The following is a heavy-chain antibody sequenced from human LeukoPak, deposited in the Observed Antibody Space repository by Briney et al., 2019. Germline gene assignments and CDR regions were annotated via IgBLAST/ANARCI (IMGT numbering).Heavy chain of an antibody. V-gene: IGHV4-30-4*01. D-gene: IGHD6-19*01. Sequence: SQTLSLTCTVSGGSISSGDYYWSWIRQPPGKGLEWIGYIYYSGSTYYSPSLKSRVTISVDTSKNQFSLKLSSVTAADTAVYYCARGVYSSGWQPWDYYFDYWGQGTLVTVSS. CDR3: ARGVYSSGWQPWDYYFDY. CDR2: IYYSGST. CDR1: GGSISSGDYY. J-gene: IGHJ4*02.